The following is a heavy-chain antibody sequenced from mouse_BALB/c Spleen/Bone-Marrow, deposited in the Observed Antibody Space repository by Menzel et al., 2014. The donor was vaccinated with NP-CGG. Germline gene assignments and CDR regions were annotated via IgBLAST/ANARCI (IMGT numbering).Heavy chain of an antibody. D-gene: IGHD4-1*01. CDR1: GYTFTSYT. J-gene: IGHJ3*01. CDR2: INPSSGYT. CDR3: AYWDLAY. V-gene: IGHV1-4*02. Sequence: VQLQQSAAELARPGASVKMSCKASGYTFTSYTMHRVKQRPGQGLEWIGYINPSSGYTEYNQKFKDETTLTADKSSSTAYMQLSSLTSEDSAVYYCAYWDLAYWGQGTLVTVSA.